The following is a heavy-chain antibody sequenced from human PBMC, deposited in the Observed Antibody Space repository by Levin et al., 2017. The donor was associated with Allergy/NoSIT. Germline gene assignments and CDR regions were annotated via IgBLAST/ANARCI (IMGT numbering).Heavy chain of an antibody. J-gene: IGHJ3*02. CDR2: IYSSGST. CDR3: ARQGGRFLEWLLSAFDI. Sequence: PSETLSLTCTVSGGSISSSSYCWGWIRQSPGRGLEWVGTIYSSGSTHYNPSLRSGVTISVDTSKNQFSLKLTSVTAADTAVYYCARQGGRFLEWLLSAFDIWGQGTMVTVSS. V-gene: IGHV4-39*01. D-gene: IGHD3-3*01. CDR1: GGSISSSSYC.